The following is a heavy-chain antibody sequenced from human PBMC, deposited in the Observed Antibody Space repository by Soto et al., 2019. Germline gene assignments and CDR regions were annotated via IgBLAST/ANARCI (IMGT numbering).Heavy chain of an antibody. V-gene: IGHV4-31*03. D-gene: IGHD6-19*01. Sequence: SETLSLTCTVSGGSISSGGYYWSWTRQHPGKGLEWIGYIYYSGSTYYNPSLKSRVTISVDTSKNQFSLKLSSVTAAGTAVYYCARERVGSKGYSSGWYGNWFDPWGQGTLVTVSS. CDR2: IYYSGST. J-gene: IGHJ5*02. CDR3: ARERVGSKGYSSGWYGNWFDP. CDR1: GGSISSGGYY.